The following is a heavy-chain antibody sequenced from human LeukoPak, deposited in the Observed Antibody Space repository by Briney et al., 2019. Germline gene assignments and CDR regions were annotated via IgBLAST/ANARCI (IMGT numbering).Heavy chain of an antibody. CDR2: IIPIFGTA. CDR1: GYTFTSYG. V-gene: IGHV1-69*05. CDR3: ARDHDYGDY. J-gene: IGHJ4*02. Sequence: PMASVKVSCKASGYTFTSYGISWVRQAPGQGLEWMGRIIPIFGTANYAQKFQGRVTITTDESTSTAYMELSSLRSEDTAVYYCARDHDYGDYWGQGTLVTVSS.